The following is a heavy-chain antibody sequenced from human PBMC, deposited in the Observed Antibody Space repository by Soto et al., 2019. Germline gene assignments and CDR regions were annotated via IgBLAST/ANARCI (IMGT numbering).Heavy chain of an antibody. Sequence: EVQLFESGGGLVQPGGSLRLSCAASGFTFSSYAMSWVRQAPGKGLEWVSAISGSGGSTYYADSVKGRFTISRDNSKNTLYLQMNSLRAEDTAVYYCATDCSGGSCMDYWGQGTLVTVSS. CDR2: ISGSGGST. D-gene: IGHD2-15*01. J-gene: IGHJ4*02. V-gene: IGHV3-23*01. CDR1: GFTFSSYA. CDR3: ATDCSGGSCMDY.